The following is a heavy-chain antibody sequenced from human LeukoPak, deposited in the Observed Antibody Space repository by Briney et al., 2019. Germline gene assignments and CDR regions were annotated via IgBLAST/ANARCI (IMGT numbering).Heavy chain of an antibody. V-gene: IGHV4-34*01. Sequence: RSSETLSLTCAVYGGSFSGYYWSWIRQPPGKGLEWIGEINHSGSTNYNPSLKSRVTISVDTSKNQFSLKLSSVTAADTAVYYCARGEGSFDYWGQGTLVTVSS. CDR1: GGSFSGYY. CDR2: INHSGST. D-gene: IGHD2-15*01. CDR3: ARGEGSFDY. J-gene: IGHJ4*02.